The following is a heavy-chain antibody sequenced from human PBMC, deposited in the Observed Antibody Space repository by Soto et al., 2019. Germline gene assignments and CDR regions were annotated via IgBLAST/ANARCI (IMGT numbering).Heavy chain of an antibody. Sequence: WGSLRLSCAACGFTVRSYSMNWVRQAPGKGLEWVSYISSSSSTIYYADSVKGRFTISRDGSKNSLYLQMNSLKTEDTAVYYCTRDVGNYHSSGYPLGGMDVWGQGTTVTVSS. CDR2: ISSSSSTI. J-gene: IGHJ6*02. CDR3: TRDVGNYHSSGYPLGGMDV. D-gene: IGHD3-22*01. V-gene: IGHV3-48*01. CDR1: GFTVRSYS.